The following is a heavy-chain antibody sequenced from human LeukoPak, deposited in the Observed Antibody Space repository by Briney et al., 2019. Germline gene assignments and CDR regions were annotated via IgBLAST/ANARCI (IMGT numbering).Heavy chain of an antibody. CDR2: ISAYNGNT. Sequence: ASVKVSCKASGYTFTSYGISLVRQAHGQGLEWMGWISAYNGNTNYAQKLQGRVTMTTDTSTSTAYMELRSLRSDDTAVYYCARAPPEGQSLVLIDDWGQGTLVTVSS. CDR1: GYTFTSYG. J-gene: IGHJ4*02. CDR3: ARAPPEGQSLVLIDD. V-gene: IGHV1-18*01. D-gene: IGHD6-19*01.